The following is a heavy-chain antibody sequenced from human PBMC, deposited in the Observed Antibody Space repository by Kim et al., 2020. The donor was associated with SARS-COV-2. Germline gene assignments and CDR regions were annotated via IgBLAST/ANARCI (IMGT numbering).Heavy chain of an antibody. CDR2: IYYSGST. CDR3: ARDSRIRLLGWVYSPVGFDY. Sequence: TLSLTCTVSGGSISSGGYYWSWIRQHPGKGLEWIGYIYYSGSTYYNPSLKSRVTISVDTSKNQFSLKLSSVTAADTAVYYCARDSRIRLLGWVYSPVGFDYWGQGTLVTVSS. CDR1: GGSISSGGYY. J-gene: IGHJ4*02. D-gene: IGHD3-3*01. V-gene: IGHV4-31*03.